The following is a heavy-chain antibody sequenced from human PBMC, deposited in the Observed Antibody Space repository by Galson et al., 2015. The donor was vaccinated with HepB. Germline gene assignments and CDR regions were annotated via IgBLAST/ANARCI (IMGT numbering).Heavy chain of an antibody. J-gene: IGHJ4*02. CDR1: EFSMSDAW. CDR2: IKRKSEGGTT. Sequence: PLRLSCAGSEFSMSDAWMSWVRQAPGRGLEWIGRIKRKSEGGTTEYGAPLKGRVSISRDESQNTLYLLMNGLETEDTAIYHCATGGHYFGAWGQGTLVTVSS. V-gene: IGHV3-15*01. CDR3: ATGGHYFGA. D-gene: IGHD3-10*01.